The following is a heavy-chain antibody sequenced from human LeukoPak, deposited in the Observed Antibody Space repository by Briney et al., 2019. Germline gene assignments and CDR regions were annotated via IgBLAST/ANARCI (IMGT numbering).Heavy chain of an antibody. CDR1: GYIFTNYW. CDR2: IYPGESDT. J-gene: IGHJ4*02. D-gene: IGHD6-19*01. Sequence: GESLKISCKGSGYIFTNYWIGWVRQMPGKGLEWMGIIYPGESDTRYSPSFQGQVTISADKSISTAYLQWSTLEPSDTAMYFCTRGQWLADSWGQGTLVTVSS. CDR3: TRGQWLADS. V-gene: IGHV5-51*01.